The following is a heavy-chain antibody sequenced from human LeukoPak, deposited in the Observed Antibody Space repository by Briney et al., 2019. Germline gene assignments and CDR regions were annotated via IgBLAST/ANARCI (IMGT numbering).Heavy chain of an antibody. CDR2: INPNSGGT. Sequence: ASVKVSCKASGYTFINHGISWVRQAPGQGLEWMGWINPNSGGTNYAQKFQGRVTMTRDTSISTAYMELSRLRSDDTAVYYCARDRFTMVRGVIIRPRNWFDPWGQGTLVTVSS. V-gene: IGHV1-2*02. CDR3: ARDRFTMVRGVIIRPRNWFDP. CDR1: GYTFINHG. J-gene: IGHJ5*02. D-gene: IGHD3-10*01.